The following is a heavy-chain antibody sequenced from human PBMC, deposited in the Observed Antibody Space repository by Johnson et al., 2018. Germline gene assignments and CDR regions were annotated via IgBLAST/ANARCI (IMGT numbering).Heavy chain of an antibody. V-gene: IGHV3-30*03. D-gene: IGHD6-19*01. Sequence: QVQLVQSGGGVVQPGTSLRLSCGVSGVTLSTSIIHWVRQAPGKGLEWVALISHDEITKSYGDAAKDRFTHSRGTSKNTVYLQMNSLRVEDTAVYYCAIEKSSSGRAGIFPCWGQGTMVTVSP. J-gene: IGHJ3*01. CDR1: GVTLSTSI. CDR2: ISHDEITK. CDR3: AIEKSSSGRAGIFPC.